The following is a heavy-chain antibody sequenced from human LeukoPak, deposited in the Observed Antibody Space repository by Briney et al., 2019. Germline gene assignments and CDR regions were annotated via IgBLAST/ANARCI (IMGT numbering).Heavy chain of an antibody. J-gene: IGHJ4*02. Sequence: GGSLRLSCAASGFTFSHYWMSWVRQAPGKGLEWVANIKQDGNEKYYADSVKGRFTISRDNSKNTLYLQMNSLRAEDTAVYYCARSRDGYNDYWGQGTLVTVSS. CDR1: GFTFSHYW. D-gene: IGHD5-24*01. CDR2: IKQDGNEK. V-gene: IGHV3-7*03. CDR3: ARSRDGYNDY.